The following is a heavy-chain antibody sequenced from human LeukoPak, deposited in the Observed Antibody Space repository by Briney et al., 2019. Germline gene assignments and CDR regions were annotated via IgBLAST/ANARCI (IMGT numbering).Heavy chain of an antibody. Sequence: HPGGSLRLSCAASGFTFSSYWMNWVRQAPGKGLEWVSAISGSGGSTYYADSVKGRFTISRDNSKNTLYLQMNSLRAEDTAVYYCAKEGQIAAAGIALRHWFDPWGQGTLVTVSS. CDR2: ISGSGGST. CDR1: GFTFSSYW. CDR3: AKEGQIAAAGIALRHWFDP. V-gene: IGHV3-23*01. J-gene: IGHJ5*02. D-gene: IGHD6-13*01.